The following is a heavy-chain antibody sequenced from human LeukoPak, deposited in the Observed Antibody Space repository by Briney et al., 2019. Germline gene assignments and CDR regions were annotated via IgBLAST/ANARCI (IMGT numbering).Heavy chain of an antibody. J-gene: IGHJ3*02. CDR1: GGSISSSSYY. CDR2: IYYSGST. D-gene: IGHD5-24*01. CDR3: ARVQLRDGYNSPYDAFDI. Sequence: MPSETLSLTCTVSGGSISSSSYYWGWIRQPPGKGLEWIGSIYYSGSTYYNPSLKSRVTISVDTSKNQFSLKLSSVTAADTAVYYCARVQLRDGYNSPYDAFDIWGQGTMVTVSS. V-gene: IGHV4-39*07.